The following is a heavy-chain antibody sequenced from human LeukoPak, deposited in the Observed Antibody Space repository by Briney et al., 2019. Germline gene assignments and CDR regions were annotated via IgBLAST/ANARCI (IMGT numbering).Heavy chain of an antibody. CDR3: ARVGVWGSYRTRGGY. Sequence: SETLSPTCAVYGGSFSGYYWSWIRQPPGKGLEWIGEINHSGSTNYNPSLKSRVTISVDTSKNQFSLKLSSVTAADTAVYYCARVGVWGSYRTRGGYWGQGTLVTVSS. J-gene: IGHJ4*02. D-gene: IGHD3-16*02. CDR1: GGSFSGYY. CDR2: INHSGST. V-gene: IGHV4-34*01.